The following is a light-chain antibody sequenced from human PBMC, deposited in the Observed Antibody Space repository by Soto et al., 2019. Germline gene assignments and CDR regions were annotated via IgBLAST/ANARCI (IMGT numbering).Light chain of an antibody. CDR1: QSISSS. CDR3: QQYDYGART. CDR2: DAS. V-gene: IGKV3-15*01. Sequence: EIVMTQSPATLSVSPGESATLSCRASQSISSSKLSWYQQKPGQAPRLLMYDASNWSAGIPAWFSGGGSGREVTRTTSSLQSDDFAVYYCQQYDYGARTFGQGTKVDIK. J-gene: IGKJ1*01.